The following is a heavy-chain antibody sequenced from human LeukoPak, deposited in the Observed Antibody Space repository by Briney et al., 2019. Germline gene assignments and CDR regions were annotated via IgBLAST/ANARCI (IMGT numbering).Heavy chain of an antibody. D-gene: IGHD3-22*01. V-gene: IGHV4-61*01. CDR1: GGSVSSGTHY. J-gene: IGHJ4*02. Sequence: SETLSLTCTVSGGSVSSGTHYWNWIRQPPGKGLEWIGYIYYSGITTYNPSFKSRVTISVDTSKNQFSLKLNSVTAADTAVYYCARLVYDSSGDYYYFDQWGQETLATVSS. CDR3: ARLVYDSSGDYYYFDQ. CDR2: IYYSGIT.